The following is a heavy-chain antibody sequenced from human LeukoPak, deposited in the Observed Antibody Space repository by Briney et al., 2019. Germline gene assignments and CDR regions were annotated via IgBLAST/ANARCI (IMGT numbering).Heavy chain of an antibody. CDR1: GGSISSGGYY. D-gene: IGHD3-10*01. Sequence: SETLSLTCTVSGGSISSGGYYWSWIRQPPGKGLEWIGYIYHSGSTYYNPSLKSRVTISVDRSKNQFSLKLSSVTAADTAVYYCARDSRSASDYYGSGSYGVDYWGQGTLVTVSS. V-gene: IGHV4-30-2*01. CDR3: ARDSRSASDYYGSGSYGVDY. J-gene: IGHJ4*02. CDR2: IYHSGST.